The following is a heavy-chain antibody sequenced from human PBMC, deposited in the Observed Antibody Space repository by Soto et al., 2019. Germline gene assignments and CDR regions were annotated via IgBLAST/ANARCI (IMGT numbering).Heavy chain of an antibody. D-gene: IGHD2-15*01. CDR2: INPNSGGT. CDR1: GGTFTDYY. J-gene: IGHJ5*02. Sequence: QVQLVQSGAEVKKPGSSVKVSCKASGGTFTDYYIHWVRQAPGQGLEWMGWINPNSGGTNYAQKFQGRVTMTRDTSISTAYMELSRLISDDTAVYYCARGDVRVVASFDPWGQGALVTVSS. V-gene: IGHV1-2*02. CDR3: ARGDVRVVASFDP.